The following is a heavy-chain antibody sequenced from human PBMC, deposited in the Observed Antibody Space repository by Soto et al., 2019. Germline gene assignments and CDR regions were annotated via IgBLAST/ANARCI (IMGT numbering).Heavy chain of an antibody. CDR1: GFTFSSYE. D-gene: IGHD3-22*01. CDR2: ISSSGSTI. J-gene: IGHJ4*02. CDR3: ARDSIYYDRSDEGFDY. V-gene: IGHV3-48*03. Sequence: EVQLVESGGGLVQPGGSLRLSCAASGFTFSSYEMNWVRQAPGKGLEWVSYISSSGSTIYYADSVKGRFTISRDNAKNSLYLQMNSLRAEDTAVYYCARDSIYYDRSDEGFDYWGQGTLVTVSS.